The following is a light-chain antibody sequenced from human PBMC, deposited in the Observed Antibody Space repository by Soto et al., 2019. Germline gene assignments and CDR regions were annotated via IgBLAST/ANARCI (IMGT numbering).Light chain of an antibody. CDR3: YSYAGSDSWV. CDR1: SSDVGRYNL. V-gene: IGLV2-23*01. J-gene: IGLJ3*02. Sequence: QSVLTQPASVSGSPGQSITISCTGTSSDVGRYNLLSWCQQHPGQAPKLIIYEATKRPSGVSNRFSGSKSGNTASLTISGLQADDEADYYCYSYAGSDSWVFGGGPKVTVL. CDR2: EAT.